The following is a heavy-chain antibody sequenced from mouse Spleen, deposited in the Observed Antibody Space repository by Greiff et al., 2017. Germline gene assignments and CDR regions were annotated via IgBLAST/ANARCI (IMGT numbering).Heavy chain of an antibody. CDR2: INPYNGDT. D-gene: IGHD1-1*01. J-gene: IGHJ3*01. V-gene: IGHV1-37*01. CDR3: GRDWNYGSRGFAY. CDR1: GYSFTGYF. Sequence: VQLKESGPELVKPGASVKISCKASGYSFTGYFMNWVKQSHGKSLEWIGRINPYNGDTFYNQKFKGKATLTVDKSSSTAHMELLSLTSEDSAVYYCGRDWNYGSRGFAYWGQGTLVTVSA.